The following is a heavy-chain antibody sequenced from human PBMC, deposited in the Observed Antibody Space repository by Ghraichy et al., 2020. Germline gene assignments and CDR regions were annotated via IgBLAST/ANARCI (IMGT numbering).Heavy chain of an antibody. CDR2: INPNSGGT. D-gene: IGHD6-19*01. CDR1: GYTFTGYY. CDR3: ARGIARYSSGWSYYYYYGMDV. J-gene: IGHJ6*02. V-gene: IGHV1-2*02. Sequence: ASVKVSCKASGYTFTGYYMHWVRQAPGQGLEWMGWINPNSGGTNYAQKFQGRVTMTRDTSISTAYMELSRLRSDDTAVYYCARGIARYSSGWSYYYYYGMDVWGQGTTVTVSS.